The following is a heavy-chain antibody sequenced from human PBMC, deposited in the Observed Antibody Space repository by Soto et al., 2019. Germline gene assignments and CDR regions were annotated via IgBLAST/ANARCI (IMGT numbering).Heavy chain of an antibody. V-gene: IGHV1-2*02. D-gene: IGHD6-6*01. J-gene: IGHJ5*02. CDR2: INPNSGGT. CDR1: GYTFTGYY. CDR3: AALSIAARPSSWFDP. Sequence: ASVKVSCKASGYTFTGYYMHWVRQAPGQGLEWMGWINPNSGGTNYAQKFQGRVTMARDTSISTAYMELSRLRSDDTAVYYCAALSIAARPSSWFDPWGQGTLVTVSS.